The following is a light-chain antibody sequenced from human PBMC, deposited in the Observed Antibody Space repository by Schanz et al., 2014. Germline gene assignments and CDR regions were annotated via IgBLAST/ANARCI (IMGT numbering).Light chain of an antibody. Sequence: EIVMTQSPATLSVSPGERATLSCRASQSVSSNLAWYQQKPGQAPRLLIYGASTRATGIPARFSGSGSGTDFTLTISSLEPEDFALYYCQQRSNWPPTITFGGGTKVEIK. CDR3: QQRSNWPPTIT. CDR2: GAS. V-gene: IGKV3-11*01. J-gene: IGKJ4*01. CDR1: QSVSSN.